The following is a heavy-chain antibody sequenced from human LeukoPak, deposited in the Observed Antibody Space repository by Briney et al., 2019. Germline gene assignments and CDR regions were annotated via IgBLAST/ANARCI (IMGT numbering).Heavy chain of an antibody. CDR1: GYTFATYG. CDR3: ARDVEVTRDTSMGLDY. CDR2: ISAYNDNT. Sequence: ASVKVSCKASGYTFATYGISWVRQAPGQGLEWMGWISAYNDNTNYAQKLQGRVTMTTDTSTSTAYMEPRSLRSDDTAVYYCARDVEVTRDTSMGLDYWGQGTLVTVSS. J-gene: IGHJ4*02. V-gene: IGHV1-18*01. D-gene: IGHD5-18*01.